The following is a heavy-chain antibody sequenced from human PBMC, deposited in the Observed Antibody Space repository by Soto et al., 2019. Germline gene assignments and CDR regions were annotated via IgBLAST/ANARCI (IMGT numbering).Heavy chain of an antibody. J-gene: IGHJ4*02. CDR3: ARSANTYGSPFDY. CDR2: IHRGGST. CDR1: GFTVGNNY. D-gene: IGHD3-10*01. Sequence: EVHLVESGGGLVQPGGSLRLSCAASGFTVGNNYMSWVRQAPGKGLEWVSIIHRGGSTSYADSVKGRFTISRDSSKNILYLQINGLTPDDTAVYYCARSANTYGSPFDYWGQGALVTVSS. V-gene: IGHV3-66*01.